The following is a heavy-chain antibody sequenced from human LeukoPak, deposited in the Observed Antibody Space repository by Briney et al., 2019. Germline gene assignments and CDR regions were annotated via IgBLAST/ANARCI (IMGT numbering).Heavy chain of an antibody. CDR2: TYYGSKWYN. CDR3: AREPIAAAGTGGDFDY. Sequence: SQTLSLTCAISGDSVSSNSAAWNWIRQSPSRGLEWLGRTYYGSKWYNDYAVSVKSRTTINPDTSKNQFSLQLNSVTPEDTAVYYCAREPIAAAGTGGDFDYRGQGTLVTVSS. CDR1: GDSVSSNSAA. V-gene: IGHV6-1*01. D-gene: IGHD6-13*01. J-gene: IGHJ4*02.